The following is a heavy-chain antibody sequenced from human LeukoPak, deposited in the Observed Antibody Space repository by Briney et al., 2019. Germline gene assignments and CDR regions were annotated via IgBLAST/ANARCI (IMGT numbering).Heavy chain of an antibody. CDR2: ISSSGTNI. V-gene: IGHV3-48*03. D-gene: IGHD5-18*01. CDR3: ARGRGYSYAD. CDR1: GFTFSTYV. Sequence: GGSLRLSCSVSGFTFSTYVMHWVRQAPGKGLEWVSYISSSGTNIHYADSVKGRFIISRDNAKNSLDLQMNSLRAEDTAVYYCARGRGYSYADWGQGTLVTVSS. J-gene: IGHJ4*02.